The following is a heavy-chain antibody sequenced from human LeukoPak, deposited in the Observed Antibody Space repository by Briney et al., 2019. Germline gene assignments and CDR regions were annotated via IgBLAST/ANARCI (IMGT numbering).Heavy chain of an antibody. D-gene: IGHD4-17*01. V-gene: IGHV3-20*04. CDR3: AREMGTVTTNYYYYYMDV. Sequence: GGSLRLSCAASGFTFDDYVMSWVRHAPGKGLEWVSGINWNGGSTGYADSVKGRFTISRDNAKNSLYLQMNSLRAEDTALFYCAREMGTVTTNYYYYYMDVWGKGTTVTVSS. CDR2: INWNGGST. CDR1: GFTFDDYV. J-gene: IGHJ6*03.